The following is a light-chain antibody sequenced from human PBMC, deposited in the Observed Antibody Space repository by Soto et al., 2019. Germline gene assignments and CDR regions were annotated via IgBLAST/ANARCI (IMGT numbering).Light chain of an antibody. V-gene: IGLV2-23*03. J-gene: IGLJ1*01. CDR3: CSYAGSSTFYV. Sequence: QSVLPQPASGSGSPGQSITISYNRTSSDVGSYNLVSWYQQHPGKAPKLMIYEGSKRPSGVSNRFSGSKSGNTASLTISGLQAEDEADYYCCSYAGSSTFYVFGTGTKVTVL. CDR1: SSDVGSYNL. CDR2: EGS.